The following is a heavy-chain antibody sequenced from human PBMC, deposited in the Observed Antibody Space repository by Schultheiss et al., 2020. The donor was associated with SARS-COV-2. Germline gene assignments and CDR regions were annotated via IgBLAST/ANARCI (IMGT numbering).Heavy chain of an antibody. CDR3: ARGGASVTRFDY. J-gene: IGHJ4*02. V-gene: IGHV4-31*03. Sequence: SETLSLTCTVSGGSISSGGYYWSWIRQHPGKGLEWIGYIYYSGSTNYNPSLKSRVTMSVDTSKNQFSLKLSSVTAADTAVYYCARGGASVTRFDYWGQGTLVTVSS. CDR2: IYYSGST. D-gene: IGHD1-26*01. CDR1: GGSISSGGYY.